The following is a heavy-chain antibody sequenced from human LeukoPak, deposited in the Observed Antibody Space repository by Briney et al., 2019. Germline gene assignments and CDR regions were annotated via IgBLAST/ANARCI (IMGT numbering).Heavy chain of an antibody. CDR2: IKSKTDGGTT. D-gene: IGHD3-3*01. J-gene: IGHJ4*02. Sequence: GGSLRLSCAASGFTFSNAWMSWVRQAPGKGLEWVGRIKSKTDGGTTDYAAPVKGRFTISRDDSKNTLYLQMNSLKTEDTAVYYCVGGYDLWSGYSLFDYWGQGTLVTVSS. CDR3: VGGYDLWSGYSLFDY. CDR1: GFTFSNAW. V-gene: IGHV3-15*01.